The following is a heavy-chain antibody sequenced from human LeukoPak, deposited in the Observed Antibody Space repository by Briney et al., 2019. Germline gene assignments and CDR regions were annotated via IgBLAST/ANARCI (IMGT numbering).Heavy chain of an antibody. CDR1: GFAFSSFG. CDR3: AKGVTYYYDSSGYYGFDP. Sequence: PGGSLRLSCAASGFAFSSFGMHWVRQAPGKGLEWVSVIWYDGTNKYYADSVKGRFTISRDNSKNTLYLQMNSLRAEDTAVYYCAKGVTYYYDSSGYYGFDPWGQGTLVTVSS. V-gene: IGHV3-30*02. CDR2: IWYDGTNK. D-gene: IGHD3-22*01. J-gene: IGHJ5*02.